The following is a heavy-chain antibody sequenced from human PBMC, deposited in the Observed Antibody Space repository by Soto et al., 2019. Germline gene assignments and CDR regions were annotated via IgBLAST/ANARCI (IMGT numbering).Heavy chain of an antibody. CDR1: GGTFSSYA. D-gene: IGHD3-10*01. J-gene: IGHJ5*02. V-gene: IGHV1-69*06. CDR3: ARGSGSYYMVPFDP. CDR2: IIPIFGTA. Sequence: KVSCKASGGTFSSYAISWVRQAPGQGLEWMGGIIPIFGTANYAQKFQGRVTITADKSTSTAYMELSSLRSEDTAVYYCARGSGSYYMVPFDPWGQGTLVTVSS.